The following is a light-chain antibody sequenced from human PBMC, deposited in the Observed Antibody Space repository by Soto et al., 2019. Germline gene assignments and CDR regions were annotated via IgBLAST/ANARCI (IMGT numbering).Light chain of an antibody. Sequence: DIVMTQSPDSLAVSLGERATINCKSSQSVLYSSNNKNYLAWYQQKPGQPPKLLIYWASTRESGVPDRFSGSGSGTDFTITISSLQAEDVAVYYCQQYYSTPPAFGPGTKVYIK. J-gene: IGKJ3*01. CDR3: QQYYSTPPA. CDR1: QSVLYSSNNKNY. V-gene: IGKV4-1*01. CDR2: WAS.